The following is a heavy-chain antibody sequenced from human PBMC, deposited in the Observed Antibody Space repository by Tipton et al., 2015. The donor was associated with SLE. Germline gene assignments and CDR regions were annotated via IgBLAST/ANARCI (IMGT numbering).Heavy chain of an antibody. CDR1: GGSLSGYY. Sequence: TLSLTCSVSGGSLSGYYWSWIRQSPGKGLECIGQIYHTGYRTYNPSLKSRATISVDTSKNQFSLKLSSVTAADTAVYYCASIGPIYYYYYYMDVWGKGTTVTVSS. CDR2: IYHTGYR. CDR3: ASIGPIYYYYYYMDV. J-gene: IGHJ6*03. V-gene: IGHV4-59*12.